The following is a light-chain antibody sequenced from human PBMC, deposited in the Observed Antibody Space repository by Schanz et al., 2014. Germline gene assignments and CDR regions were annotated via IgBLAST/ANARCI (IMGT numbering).Light chain of an antibody. Sequence: QSALTQPASVSGSPGQSVTISCTGTSSDIGGFVSWYQQHPGEAPKLMIYDVNNRPSGVSNRFSGSKSGNTASLTISGLQAEDEADYYCSSYTSSTTLVFGGGTKLTVL. J-gene: IGLJ3*02. CDR2: DVN. CDR3: SSYTSSTTLV. V-gene: IGLV2-14*01. CDR1: SSDIGGF.